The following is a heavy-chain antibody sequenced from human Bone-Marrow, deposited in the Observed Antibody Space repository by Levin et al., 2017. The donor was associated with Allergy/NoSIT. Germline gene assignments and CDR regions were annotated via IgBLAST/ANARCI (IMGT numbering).Heavy chain of an antibody. J-gene: IGHJ5*02. CDR2: ITTSGSTI. D-gene: IGHD2-21*01. CDR1: GFSFSDYY. V-gene: IGHV3-11*01. Sequence: GGSLRLSCAASGFSFSDYYLAWIRQAPGKGLEWVAYITTSGSTIFYSDSVKGRFAISRDNTRNSLYLQMNSLRAEDTAVYFCARQRGRQLWLPPDLWGQGTLVTVSS. CDR3: ARQRGRQLWLPPDL.